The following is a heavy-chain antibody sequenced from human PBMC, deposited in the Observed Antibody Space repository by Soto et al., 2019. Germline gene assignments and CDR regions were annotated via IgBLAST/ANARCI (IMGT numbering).Heavy chain of an antibody. D-gene: IGHD3-16*01. Sequence: QVQLVQSGAEVTEPGASVKVSCKASGYTFTTYAIHWVRQAPGQGLEWMGWINAGDGNTKYSQKFQDRVSITRDTSASTAYMELSSLRSEDTAVYYCARGWGTLAPRVFDYGGQGTPVTVSS. CDR1: GYTFTTYA. CDR2: INAGDGNT. J-gene: IGHJ4*02. V-gene: IGHV1-3*01. CDR3: ARGWGTLAPRVFDY.